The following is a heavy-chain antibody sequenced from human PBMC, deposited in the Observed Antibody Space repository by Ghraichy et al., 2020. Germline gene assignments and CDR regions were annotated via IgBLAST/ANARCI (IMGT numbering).Heavy chain of an antibody. Sequence: SETLSLTCAVYGGSFSGYYWSWIRQPPGKGLEWIGEINHSGSTNYNPSLKSRVTISVDTSKNQFSLKLSSVTAADTAVYYCARGRRVGAGRLSGYWTIWGQGTLVTVSS. CDR2: INHSGST. J-gene: IGHJ4*02. V-gene: IGHV4-34*01. CDR1: GGSFSGYY. D-gene: IGHD3-3*01. CDR3: ARGRRVGAGRLSGYWTI.